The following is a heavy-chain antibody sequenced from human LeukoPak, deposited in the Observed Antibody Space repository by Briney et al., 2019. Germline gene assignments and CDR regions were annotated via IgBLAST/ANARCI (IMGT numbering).Heavy chain of an antibody. V-gene: IGHV3-30*04. CDR2: ISSDGSKK. J-gene: IGHJ6*02. D-gene: IGHD2-15*01. CDR1: GVTLRNFP. CDR3: ARGGVVVVAASYYYGMDV. Sequence: GRSLSLSRAASGVTLRNFPMPWVRQAPGKGLEWVALISSDGSKKYYTDSLKGRLTISRDNSNNTLYLQMNSLRAEDTAVYYCARGGVVVVAASYYYGMDVWGQGTTVTVSS.